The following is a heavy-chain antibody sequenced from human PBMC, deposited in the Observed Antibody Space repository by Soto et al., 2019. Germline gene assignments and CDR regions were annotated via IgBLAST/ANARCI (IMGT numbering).Heavy chain of an antibody. J-gene: IGHJ4*02. CDR1: GVSLTGYH. CDR3: ARRLNLGSFDY. V-gene: IGHV4-59*01. CDR2: VYHSGGV. D-gene: IGHD3-10*01. Sequence: SETLSLTCNVSGVSLTGYHWNWIRQPPGKTLEWIGFVYHSGGVSYNPSLKGRASISVDRSKNQFSLRLSSVTASDTAVYYCARRLNLGSFDYWGQGTLVTVSS.